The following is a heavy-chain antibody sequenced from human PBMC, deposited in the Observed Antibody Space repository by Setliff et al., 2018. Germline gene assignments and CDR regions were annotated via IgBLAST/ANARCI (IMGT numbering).Heavy chain of an antibody. D-gene: IGHD2-15*01. Sequence: GESLKISCKGSGYSFTSYWISWVRQMPGKGLEWMGRIDPSDSYTNYSPSFQGHGTISGDKYISTPYLQWSSLKASDTAMYYCARIRRDIVVVVGATPDYYDYMDVCGKGTTVTV. V-gene: IGHV5-10-1*01. CDR2: IDPSDSYT. J-gene: IGHJ6*03. CDR3: ARIRRDIVVVVGATPDYYDYMDV. CDR1: GYSFTSYW.